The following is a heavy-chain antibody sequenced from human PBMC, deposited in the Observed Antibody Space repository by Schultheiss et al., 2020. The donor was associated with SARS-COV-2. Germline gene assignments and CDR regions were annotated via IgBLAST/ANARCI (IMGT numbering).Heavy chain of an antibody. D-gene: IGHD2-2*02. J-gene: IGHJ6*03. CDR3: ARHLGYCSSTSCYTGSGYYYYMDV. Sequence: ESLKISCTVSGGSISSYYWSWIRQPPGKGLEWIGYIYYSGSTNYNPSLKSRVTISVDTSKNQFSLKLSSVTAADTAVYYCARHLGYCSSTSCYTGSGYYYYMDVWGKGTTVTVSS. CDR1: GGSISSYY. CDR2: IYYSGST. V-gene: IGHV4-59*08.